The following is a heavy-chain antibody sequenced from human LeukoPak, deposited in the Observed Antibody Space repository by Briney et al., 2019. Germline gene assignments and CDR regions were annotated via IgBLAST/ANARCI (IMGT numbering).Heavy chain of an antibody. CDR1: GYNFTDFG. CDR3: ARYGDYGRTLAAFDI. J-gene: IGHJ3*02. CDR2: INVYNGNT. V-gene: IGHV1-18*01. Sequence: ASVKVSCKTSGYNFTDFGISWVRQAPGQGLEWMGWINVYNGNTNYAQKLQGRVTMTTDTSTSTAYMEATSLRSDDTAIYFCARYGDYGRTLAAFDIWGQGTMVTVSS. D-gene: IGHD4-17*01.